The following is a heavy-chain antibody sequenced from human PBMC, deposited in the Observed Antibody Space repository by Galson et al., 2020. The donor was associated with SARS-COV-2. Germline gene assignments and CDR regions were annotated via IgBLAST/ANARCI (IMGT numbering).Heavy chain of an antibody. V-gene: IGHV4-4*08. CDR2: IYPSGST. CDR1: GGSISSYY. D-gene: IGHD3-3*01. Sequence: SETLSLTCTVSGGSISSYYWSWLRQPTGKGLEWIGYIYPSGSTNYNPSLKSRVTISVDTSKNQFSLKLSSVTAADTAVYYCARVPRITIFGVVIPGYFDYWGQGTLVTVSS. J-gene: IGHJ4*02. CDR3: ARVPRITIFGVVIPGYFDY.